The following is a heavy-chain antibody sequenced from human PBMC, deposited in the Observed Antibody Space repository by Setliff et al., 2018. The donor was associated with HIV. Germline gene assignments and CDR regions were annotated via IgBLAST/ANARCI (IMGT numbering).Heavy chain of an antibody. V-gene: IGHV3-11*04. CDR2: ISNTGSAI. J-gene: IGHJ4*02. CDR3: ARDQADITFFDY. D-gene: IGHD3-16*01. Sequence: SCKASGYTFTNYYIHWIRQAPGKGLEWVSYISNTGSAIHYADSVKGRFTISRDNARNSLYLQMNSLTAEGTAVYYCARDQADITFFDYWGQGTLVTVSS. CDR1: GYTFTNYY.